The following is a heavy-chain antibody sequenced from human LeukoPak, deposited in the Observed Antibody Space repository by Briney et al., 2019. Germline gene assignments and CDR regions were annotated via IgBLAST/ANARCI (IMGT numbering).Heavy chain of an antibody. V-gene: IGHV3-53*01. CDR1: GFTVSNNC. J-gene: IGHJ5*02. Sequence: GGSLRLSCAASGFTVSNNCLHWVRQAPGKGLEWVSVIYSGGTTYYANSVKGRFTISRDSSKNTMYLQMNSLRVEDTAMYYCGRDVGPWGQGILVTVSS. CDR2: IYSGGTT. CDR3: GRDVGP.